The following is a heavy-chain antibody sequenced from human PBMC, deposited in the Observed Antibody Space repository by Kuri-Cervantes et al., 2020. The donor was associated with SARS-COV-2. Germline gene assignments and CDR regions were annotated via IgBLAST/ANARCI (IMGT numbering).Heavy chain of an antibody. CDR2: IYHSGST. CDR3: ASFPMVGNWFDP. J-gene: IGHJ5*02. V-gene: IGHV4-4*02. CDR1: GGSISSSNW. Sequence: GSLRLSCAVSGGSISSSNWWSWVRQPPGKGLEWIGEIYHSGSTNYNPSLKSRVTISVDKSKNQFSLKLSSVTAADTAVYYCASFPMVGNWFDPWGQGTLVTVSS. D-gene: IGHD3-10*01.